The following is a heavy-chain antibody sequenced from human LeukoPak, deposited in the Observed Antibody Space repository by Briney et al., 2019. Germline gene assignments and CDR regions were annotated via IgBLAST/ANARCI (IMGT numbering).Heavy chain of an antibody. V-gene: IGHV3-33*01. CDR2: IWYDGSNK. D-gene: IGHD3-9*01. CDR3: ARDGRYYDILTGPLDY. Sequence: GGSLRLSCAASGFTFSSYGMHWVRQAPGKGLEWVAVIWYDGSNKYYADSVKGRFTISRDNSKNTLYLQMNSLRAEDTAVYYCARDGRYYDILTGPLDYWGRGTLVTVSS. J-gene: IGHJ4*02. CDR1: GFTFSSYG.